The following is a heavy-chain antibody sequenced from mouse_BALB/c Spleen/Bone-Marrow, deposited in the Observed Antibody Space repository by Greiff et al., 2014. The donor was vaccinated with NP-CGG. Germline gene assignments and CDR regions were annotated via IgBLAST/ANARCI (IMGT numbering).Heavy chain of an antibody. CDR1: GYSFTGYT. Sequence: VQLQQSGPELVKPGSSMKISCKASGYSFTGYTMNWVKQSHGKNREWIGLINPYNGGTSYNQKFKGKATLTVNKSSSTAYMELLSLTSEDSAVYYCARENYGSSYGFAYWGQGTQVTVSA. CDR2: INPYNGGT. J-gene: IGHJ3*01. D-gene: IGHD1-1*01. V-gene: IGHV1-26*01. CDR3: ARENYGSSYGFAY.